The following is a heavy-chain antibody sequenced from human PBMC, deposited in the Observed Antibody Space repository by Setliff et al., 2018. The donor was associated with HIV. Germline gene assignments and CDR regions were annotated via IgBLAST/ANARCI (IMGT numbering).Heavy chain of an antibody. J-gene: IGHJ3*02. CDR1: GYTFTGDY. V-gene: IGHV1-2*02. Sequence: ASVKVSCKASGYTFTGDYMHWVRQAPGQGLEWMGWINPNSGGTNYAQKFQGRATMTRDTSISTAYMELSSLKSDDTAVYYCARDKDGFDIWGQGTMVTVSS. CDR3: ARDKDGFDI. D-gene: IGHD2-15*01. CDR2: INPNSGGT.